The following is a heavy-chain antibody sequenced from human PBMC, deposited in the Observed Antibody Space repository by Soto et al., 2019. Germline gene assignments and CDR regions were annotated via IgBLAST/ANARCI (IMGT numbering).Heavy chain of an antibody. D-gene: IGHD3-22*01. J-gene: IGHJ4*02. Sequence: QVQLVESGGGVVQPGRSLRLSCAASGFTFSSYAMHWVRQAPGKGLEWVAVISYDGSNKYYADSVKGRFTISRDNSKNTLYLQMNSLRAEDTAVYYANYYDSSGYPAAYWGQGTLVTVSS. V-gene: IGHV3-30-3*01. CDR2: ISYDGSNK. CDR1: GFTFSSYA. CDR3: NYYDSSGYPAAY.